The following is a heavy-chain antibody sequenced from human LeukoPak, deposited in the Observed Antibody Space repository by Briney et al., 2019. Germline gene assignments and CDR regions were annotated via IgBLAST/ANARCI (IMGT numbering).Heavy chain of an antibody. Sequence: GESLKISCKGSGYSFTNYWVAWVRQMPGKGLEWMGIIYPGDSDTRYSPSFQGQVTISADTSVSTAYLQWSSLKASDTAMYYCAGRGFGVLTFDYWGQGTLVTVSS. CDR2: IYPGDSDT. CDR3: AGRGFGVLTFDY. CDR1: GYSFTNYW. J-gene: IGHJ4*02. D-gene: IGHD3-3*01. V-gene: IGHV5-51*01.